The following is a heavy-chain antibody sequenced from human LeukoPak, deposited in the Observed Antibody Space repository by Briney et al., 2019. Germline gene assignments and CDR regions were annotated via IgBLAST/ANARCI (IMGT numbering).Heavy chain of an antibody. Sequence: PVELCGKASDHTVTTSGISWGRRAPRQGLGGWEWMSAYNGNTNYAQKLQRRVTMTTDTTTSTAYMELRSLRSDDTAVYYCARDQIPVRYGSGGRAAYYYYGMDVWGQGTTVTVSS. CDR3: ARDQIPVRYGSGGRAAYYYYGMDV. J-gene: IGHJ6*02. CDR1: DHTVTTSG. V-gene: IGHV1-18*01. D-gene: IGHD3-10*01. CDR2: MSAYNGNT.